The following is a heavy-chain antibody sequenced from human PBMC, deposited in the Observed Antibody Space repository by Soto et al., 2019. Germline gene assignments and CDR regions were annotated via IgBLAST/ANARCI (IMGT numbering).Heavy chain of an antibody. V-gene: IGHV3-21*01. D-gene: IGHD5-18*01. CDR3: ARDQPGYRYGYGFGY. CDR2: ISSSSSYI. Sequence: EVQLVESGGGLVKPGGSLRLSCAASGFTFSSYSMNWVRQAPGKGLEWVSSISSSSSYIYYADSVKGRFTISRDNAKNSLHLHMNSMRAEDTAVYYFARDQPGYRYGYGFGYWCQGTLVTVSS. J-gene: IGHJ4*02. CDR1: GFTFSSYS.